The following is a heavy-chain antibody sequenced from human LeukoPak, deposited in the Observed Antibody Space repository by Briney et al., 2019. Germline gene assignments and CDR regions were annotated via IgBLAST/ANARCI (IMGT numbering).Heavy chain of an antibody. Sequence: PGGSLRLSCTASGLTFGDYAVSWVRQVPEKGLEWLGFIRRKAYGGTTEYAASVKGRFTISRDDFKSIAYLQMNGLKTEDTAVYYCSSSFYYDNSGYGPLDHWGQGTLVTVSS. J-gene: IGHJ4*02. CDR3: SSSFYYDNSGYGPLDH. CDR2: IRRKAYGGTT. V-gene: IGHV3-49*04. CDR1: GLTFGDYA. D-gene: IGHD3-22*01.